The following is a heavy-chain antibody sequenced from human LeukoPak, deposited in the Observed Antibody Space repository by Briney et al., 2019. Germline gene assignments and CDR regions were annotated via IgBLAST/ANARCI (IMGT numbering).Heavy chain of an antibody. Sequence: GGSLRLSCAVSGFPFSDFAMSWVRQAPGKRLEWVSTISGGGDNAYFADSVKGRFTISRDNSKYTLFLQMVSLRAEDTAVYYCAKFEGALLGNYYMDVWGKGTTVTVSS. CDR1: GFPFSDFA. CDR3: AKFEGALLGNYYMDV. CDR2: ISGGGDNA. J-gene: IGHJ6*03. V-gene: IGHV3-23*01.